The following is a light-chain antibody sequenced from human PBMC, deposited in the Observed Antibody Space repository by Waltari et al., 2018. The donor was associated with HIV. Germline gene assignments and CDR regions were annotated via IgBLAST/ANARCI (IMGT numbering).Light chain of an antibody. CDR3: QQYDSGPRGIT. Sequence: EIVMTQSPPPLSVSPGQRVTLSCRASQSISAKVAWYQQRPGQAPRLLRDEAATRPTGSPARFSGSGSGTEFTLTISSLQSEEFATYFCQQYDSGPRGITFGQGTMLEIK. V-gene: IGKV3-15*01. J-gene: IGKJ2*01. CDR2: EAA. CDR1: QSISAK.